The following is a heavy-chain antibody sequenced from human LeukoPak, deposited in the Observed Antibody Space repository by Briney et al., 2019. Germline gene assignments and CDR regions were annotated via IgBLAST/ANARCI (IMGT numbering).Heavy chain of an antibody. CDR3: AKDQWSGWSFDY. CDR1: GFTFSSYE. V-gene: IGHV3-48*03. Sequence: GGTLRLSCAASGFTFSSYEMNWVRQAPGKGLEWVSYISSSGSTTYYADSVKGRFTISRDNSKNTLYLQMNSLRAEDTAVYYCAKDQWSGWSFDYWGQGTLVTVSS. D-gene: IGHD6-19*01. J-gene: IGHJ4*02. CDR2: ISSSGSTT.